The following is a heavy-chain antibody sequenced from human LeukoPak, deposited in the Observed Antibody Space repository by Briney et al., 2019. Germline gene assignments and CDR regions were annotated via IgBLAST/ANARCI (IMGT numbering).Heavy chain of an antibody. CDR3: AREGLNSSGYYPYFDY. CDR1: GYTFTSYY. J-gene: IGHJ4*02. D-gene: IGHD3-22*01. Sequence: ASGKVSCKASGYTFTSYYIHWVRQAPGQGLEWMGIINPSGGSTSYAQKFQGRGTMTRDTSTGTVYMELSSLRSEDTAVYYCAREGLNSSGYYPYFDYWGQGTLVTVSS. V-gene: IGHV1-46*01. CDR2: INPSGGST.